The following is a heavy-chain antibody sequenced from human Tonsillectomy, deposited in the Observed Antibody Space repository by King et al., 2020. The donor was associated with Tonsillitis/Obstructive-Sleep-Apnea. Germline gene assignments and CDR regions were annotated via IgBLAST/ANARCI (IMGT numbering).Heavy chain of an antibody. CDR3: SRASVTEDRDY. J-gene: IGHJ4*02. Sequence: VQLVESGGALVKPGRSLRLSCTASGFTFGDYVMNWFRQAPGKGLEWVGFIRTKAYGGTTEYAASVKGRFTISRDDSKSVAYLQMNSLKTEDTAIYYCSRASVTEDRDYWGQGTLVTVSS. CDR2: IRTKAYGGTT. V-gene: IGHV3-49*05. CDR1: GFTFGDYV. D-gene: IGHD2-21*02.